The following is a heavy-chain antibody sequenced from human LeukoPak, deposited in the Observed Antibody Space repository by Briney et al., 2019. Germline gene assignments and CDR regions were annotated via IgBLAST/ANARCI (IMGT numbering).Heavy chain of an antibody. Sequence: GGSLRLSCAASGFALSAYTVYWVRQCPGKGLEWVALISYDGSNKYYTDSVKGRFTISRDNSKNTLSLQMNSLRVEDTAVYYCARSRSGWFDPWGQGTLVTVSS. CDR2: ISYDGSNK. CDR3: ARSRSGWFDP. V-gene: IGHV3-30-3*01. D-gene: IGHD3-10*01. J-gene: IGHJ5*02. CDR1: GFALSAYT.